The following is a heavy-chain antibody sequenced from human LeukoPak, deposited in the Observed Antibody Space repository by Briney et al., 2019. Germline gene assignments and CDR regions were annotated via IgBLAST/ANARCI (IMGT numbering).Heavy chain of an antibody. CDR2: IYISGTT. Sequence: TSETLSLTCKASGRSISSYYWSWVRQTAGKGLGWIGRIYISGTTNYNPSLKSRVTMSLDTSKNQLSLRLTSVTAADTAVYYCARDEARTGYIHYWGQGTLITVSS. J-gene: IGHJ4*02. V-gene: IGHV4-4*07. D-gene: IGHD3-9*01. CDR3: ARDEARTGYIHY. CDR1: GRSISSYY.